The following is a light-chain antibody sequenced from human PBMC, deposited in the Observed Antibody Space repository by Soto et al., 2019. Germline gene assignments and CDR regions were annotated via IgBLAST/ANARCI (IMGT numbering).Light chain of an antibody. CDR1: SSDVGSYNF. V-gene: IGLV2-23*02. Sequence: QSVLTQPASVFGSPGQSITISCTGTSSDVGSYNFVSWYQQYPGKAPKVMIYEVYKRPSGVSNRFSGSKSGSTASLTISGLQVEDEADYYCCSYAGSSTYVFGTGTKLTVL. CDR2: EVY. J-gene: IGLJ1*01. CDR3: CSYAGSSTYV.